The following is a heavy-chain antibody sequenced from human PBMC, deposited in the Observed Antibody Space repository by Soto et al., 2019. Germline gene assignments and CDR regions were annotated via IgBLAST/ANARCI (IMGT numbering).Heavy chain of an antibody. V-gene: IGHV4-39*01. CDR1: GGSISSSSYY. D-gene: IGHD1-26*01. Sequence: QLQLQESGPGLVKPSETLSLTCTVSGGSISSSSYYWGWIRQPPGKGLEWIGSIYYSGSTYYNPSLQSRVTISVDTSKNQFSLKLSSVTAADTAVYYCARPVGATIGADWFDPWGQGTLGTVSS. CDR3: ARPVGATIGADWFDP. CDR2: IYYSGST. J-gene: IGHJ5*02.